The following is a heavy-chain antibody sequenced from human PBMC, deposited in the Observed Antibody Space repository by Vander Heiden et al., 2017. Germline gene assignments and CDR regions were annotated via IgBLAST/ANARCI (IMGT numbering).Heavy chain of an antibody. Sequence: QVQLQESGPGLVILSETLSLTCNVTGGSINTYYFSWIRRAAGKGLEWIGRVYSNGVTNYNHSLRTRVTMSADLSKNQVSLSLTSVTAADTAVYFCARGSYLDDWGQGTLVTVSS. J-gene: IGHJ4*02. V-gene: IGHV4-4*07. CDR2: VYSNGVT. CDR3: ARGSYLDD. CDR1: GGSINTYY. D-gene: IGHD3-10*01.